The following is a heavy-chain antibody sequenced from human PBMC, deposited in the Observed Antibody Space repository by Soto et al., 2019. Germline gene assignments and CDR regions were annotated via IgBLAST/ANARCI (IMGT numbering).Heavy chain of an antibody. V-gene: IGHV3-23*01. Sequence: GGSLRLSCAASGFTFSSYAMSWVRQAPGKGLEWVSTISGSGGSAFYADSVKGRFTISRDNSKNTLCLQMNSLRAEDTAVYYCAKVGPGSGWYVGQRYYAMDVWGQGTTVTVSS. D-gene: IGHD6-19*01. CDR3: AKVGPGSGWYVGQRYYAMDV. CDR1: GFTFSSYA. J-gene: IGHJ6*02. CDR2: ISGSGGSA.